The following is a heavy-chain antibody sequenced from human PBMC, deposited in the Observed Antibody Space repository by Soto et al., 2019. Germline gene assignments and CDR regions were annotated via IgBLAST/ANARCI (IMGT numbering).Heavy chain of an antibody. CDR1: GGSISSSSYY. CDR2: IYYSGST. D-gene: IGHD2-15*01. Sequence: PSETLSLTCTVSGGSISSSSYYWGWIRQPPGKGLEWIGSIYYSGSTYYNPSLKSRVTISVDTSKNQFSLKLSSVTAADTAVYYCARRIGVDGGYHALWSRRTLVPVSS. CDR3: ARRIGVDGGYHAL. V-gene: IGHV4-39*01. J-gene: IGHJ2*01.